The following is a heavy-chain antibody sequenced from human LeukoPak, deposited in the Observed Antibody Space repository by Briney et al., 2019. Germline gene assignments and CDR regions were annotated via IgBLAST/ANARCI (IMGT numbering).Heavy chain of an antibody. CDR3: ARGPSTYSSATPI. CDR2: IYSGGST. Sequence: PGGPLRLSCAASGFTVSSNYMSWVRQAPGKGLEWVSVIYSGGSTYYADSVKGRFTISRDNSKNTLYLQMNSLRAEDTAVYYCARGPSTYSSATPIWGQGTLVTVSS. D-gene: IGHD6-19*01. V-gene: IGHV3-66*01. CDR1: GFTVSSNY. J-gene: IGHJ4*02.